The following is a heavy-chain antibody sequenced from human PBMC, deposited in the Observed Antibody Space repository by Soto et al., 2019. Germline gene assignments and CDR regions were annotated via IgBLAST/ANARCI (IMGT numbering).Heavy chain of an antibody. D-gene: IGHD2-15*01. Sequence: EVQVVESGGGLVKPGGSLRLSCAASGFTFSNYNMNWVCQAPGKGLEWVSSISSGSTYIYYADSVKGRFTISRDNAKNSLYLQMNSLRAEDTAVYYCARGYPDYWGQGTLVTVSS. J-gene: IGHJ4*02. CDR2: ISSGSTYI. CDR3: ARGYPDY. CDR1: GFTFSNYN. V-gene: IGHV3-21*01.